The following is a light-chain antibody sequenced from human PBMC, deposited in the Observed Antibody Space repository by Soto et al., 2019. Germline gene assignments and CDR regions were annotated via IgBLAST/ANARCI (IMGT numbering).Light chain of an antibody. CDR2: GAS. V-gene: IGKV3-15*01. Sequence: EIAMTQSPATLSVSPGERATLSCRASQSVSSNLAWYQQKPGQAPRLLIYGASTRATGIPARFSGSGSGTEFTLTISSLQSEDFAVYYCQQYNKWPPITFGQGTRLEIK. CDR1: QSVSSN. J-gene: IGKJ5*01. CDR3: QQYNKWPPIT.